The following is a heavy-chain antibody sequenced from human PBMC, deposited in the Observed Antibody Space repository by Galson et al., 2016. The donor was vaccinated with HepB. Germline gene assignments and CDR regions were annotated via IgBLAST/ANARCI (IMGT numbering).Heavy chain of an antibody. D-gene: IGHD5-18*01. CDR3: SRISGYTYGHDFDY. Sequence: SLRLSCATSGFTFADYAMTWFRQTPGEGLEWVGFVRSKTYGGTTDYAASVEGRFTISRDGSKSIAYLQMNSLKTEDTAVYYCSRISGYTYGHDFDYWGQGTRVTVST. CDR2: VRSKTYGGTT. V-gene: IGHV3-49*01. CDR1: GFTFADYA. J-gene: IGHJ4*02.